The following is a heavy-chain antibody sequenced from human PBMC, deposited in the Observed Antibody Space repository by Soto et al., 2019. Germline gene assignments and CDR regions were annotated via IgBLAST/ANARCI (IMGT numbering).Heavy chain of an antibody. CDR1: GGSMSSFY. CDR2: IYYRGTT. Sequence: SETLSLTCTVSGGSMSSFYWSWIRQPPGKGLEWIGYIYYRGTTNYNPSLESRVTISVDTSKNQFSLRLSSVTAADTAVYYCARVGYFYDSSGYYYLDYWGPGTLVTVSS. V-gene: IGHV4-59*08. CDR3: ARVGYFYDSSGYYYLDY. D-gene: IGHD3-22*01. J-gene: IGHJ4*02.